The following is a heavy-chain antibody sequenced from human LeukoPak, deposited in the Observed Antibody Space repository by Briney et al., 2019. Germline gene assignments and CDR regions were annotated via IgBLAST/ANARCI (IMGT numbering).Heavy chain of an antibody. CDR1: GGSFSGYY. Sequence: SETLSLTCAVYGGSFSGYYWSWIRQPPGKGLEWIGEINHSGSTNYNPSLKSRVTISVDTSKNQFSLKLSSVTAADTAVYYCARISTVDAFDIWGQGTMVTVSS. J-gene: IGHJ3*02. V-gene: IGHV4-34*01. D-gene: IGHD6-13*01. CDR2: INHSGST. CDR3: ARISTVDAFDI.